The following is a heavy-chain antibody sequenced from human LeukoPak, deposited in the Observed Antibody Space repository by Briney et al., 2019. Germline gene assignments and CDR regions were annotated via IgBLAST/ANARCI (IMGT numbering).Heavy chain of an antibody. CDR1: GGTFSSYA. V-gene: IGHV1-69*05. CDR2: IIPIFGTA. Sequence: SVKVSCKASGGTFSSYAISWVRQAPGQGLEWMGRIIPIFGTANYAQKFQGRVTITTDESKSTAYMELSSLRSEDTAVYYCATKTTVTTSRAEYFQHWGQGTLVTVSS. CDR3: ATKTTVTTSRAEYFQH. D-gene: IGHD4-17*01. J-gene: IGHJ1*01.